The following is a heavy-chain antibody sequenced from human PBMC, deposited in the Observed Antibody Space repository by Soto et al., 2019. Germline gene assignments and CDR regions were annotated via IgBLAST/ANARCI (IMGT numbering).Heavy chain of an antibody. CDR1: GGTFSSYT. Sequence: QVQLVQSGAEVKKPGSSVKVSCKASGGTFSSYTISWVRQAPGQGLEWMGRIIPILGIANYAQKFQGRVTITADKXXSTAYMELSSLRSEDTAVYYCAIEYCSSTSCYRDYWGQGALVTVSS. CDR3: AIEYCSSTSCYRDY. V-gene: IGHV1-69*02. CDR2: IIPILGIA. J-gene: IGHJ4*02. D-gene: IGHD2-2*02.